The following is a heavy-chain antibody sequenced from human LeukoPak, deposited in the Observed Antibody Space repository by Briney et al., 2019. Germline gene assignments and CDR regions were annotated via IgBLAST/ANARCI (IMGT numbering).Heavy chain of an antibody. J-gene: IGHJ4*02. Sequence: GGSLRLSCTASGFTFGDYAMSWVRQAPGEGLEWVGFIRSKAYGGTTEYAASVKGRFTISRDDSKSIAYLQMNSLKTEDTAVYYCTRDPYYYDSSGYYYERCFDYWGQGTLVTVSS. V-gene: IGHV3-49*04. D-gene: IGHD3-22*01. CDR1: GFTFGDYA. CDR3: TRDPYYYDSSGYYYERCFDY. CDR2: IRSKAYGGTT.